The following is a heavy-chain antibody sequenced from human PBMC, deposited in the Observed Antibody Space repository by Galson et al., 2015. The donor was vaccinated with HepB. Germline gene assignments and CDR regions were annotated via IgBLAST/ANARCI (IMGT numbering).Heavy chain of an antibody. J-gene: IGHJ4*02. CDR3: AKDSRYISGWYTGRGGLDF. D-gene: IGHD6-19*01. CDR1: GFSFSNYW. V-gene: IGHV3-30*18. CDR2: LSYDGRNT. Sequence: SLRLSCAVSGFSFSNYWMTWVRQAPGKGLEWVAILSYDGRNTYSADSVKGRFTVSRDNSKSTLYLQLNSLRVEDTAVYYCAKDSRYISGWYTGRGGLDFWGQGTLVTVSS.